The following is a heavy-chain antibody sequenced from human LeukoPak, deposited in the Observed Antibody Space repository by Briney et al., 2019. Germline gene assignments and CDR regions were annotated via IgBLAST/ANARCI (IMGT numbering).Heavy chain of an antibody. CDR1: GVSFSGYY. D-gene: IGHD6-19*01. J-gene: IGHJ3*02. Sequence: SETLSLTCAVYGVSFSGYYWSWIRQPPGKGLEWIGEINHSGSTNYNPSLKSRVTISVDTSKNQFSLKLSSVTAADTAVYYCAGRSSGFTRGAFDIWGQGTMVTVSS. V-gene: IGHV4-34*01. CDR2: INHSGST. CDR3: AGRSSGFTRGAFDI.